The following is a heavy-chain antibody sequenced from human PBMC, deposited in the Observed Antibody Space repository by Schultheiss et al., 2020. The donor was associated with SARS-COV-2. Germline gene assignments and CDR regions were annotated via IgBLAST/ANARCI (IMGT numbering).Heavy chain of an antibody. CDR3: ARDPRVDWVVTATENRIYYYGMDV. CDR2: INHSGST. V-gene: IGHV4-34*01. D-gene: IGHD2-21*02. Sequence: SQTLSLTCAVYGGSFSGYYWSWIRQPPGKGLEWIGEINHSGSTNYNPSLKSRVTISVDTSKNQFSLKLSSVTAADTAVYYCARDPRVDWVVTATENRIYYYGMDVWGQGTTVTVSS. J-gene: IGHJ6*02. CDR1: GGSFSGYY.